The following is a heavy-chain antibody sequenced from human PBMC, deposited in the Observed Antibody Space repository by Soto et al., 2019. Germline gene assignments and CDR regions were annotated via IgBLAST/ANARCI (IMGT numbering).Heavy chain of an antibody. V-gene: IGHV3-30*18. CDR1: GFTFSSYG. CDR3: AKAEWELSPALDY. Sequence: GGSLRLSCAASGFTFSSYGMHWVRQAPGKGLEWVAVISYDGSNKYYADSVKGRFTISRDNSKNTLYLQMNSLRAEDTAVYYCAKAEWELSPALDYWGQGTLVTVSS. D-gene: IGHD1-26*01. CDR2: ISYDGSNK. J-gene: IGHJ4*02.